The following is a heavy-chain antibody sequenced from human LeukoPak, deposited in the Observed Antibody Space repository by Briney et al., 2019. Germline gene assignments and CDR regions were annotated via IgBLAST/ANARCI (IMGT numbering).Heavy chain of an antibody. CDR3: ARGYRTYCGGDCYYY. D-gene: IGHD2-21*02. J-gene: IGHJ4*02. Sequence: SETLSLTCAVYGGSFSGYYWSWIRQPPGKGLEWIGEINHSGSTNYNPPLKSRVTISVDTSKNQFSLKLSSVTAADTAVYYCARGYRTYCGGDCYYYWGQGTLVTVSS. V-gene: IGHV4-34*01. CDR1: GGSFSGYY. CDR2: INHSGST.